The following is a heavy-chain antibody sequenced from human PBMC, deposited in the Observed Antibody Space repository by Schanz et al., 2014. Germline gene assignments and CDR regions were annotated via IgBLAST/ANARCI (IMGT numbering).Heavy chain of an antibody. CDR1: GFKSRDYA. Sequence: EVQLLESGGGLVQPGGSLRLSCGDSGFKSRDYAMTWFRQAPGKGLECVSSISGDGGTKYYAASVKGRFTISRDNSRNTLYMQMNSLRAEVTAVYYCAKPVAYGGDFPWGPGTLVTVSS. CDR3: AKPVAYGGDFP. J-gene: IGHJ5*02. CDR2: ISGDGGTK. D-gene: IGHD2-21*02. V-gene: IGHV3-23*01.